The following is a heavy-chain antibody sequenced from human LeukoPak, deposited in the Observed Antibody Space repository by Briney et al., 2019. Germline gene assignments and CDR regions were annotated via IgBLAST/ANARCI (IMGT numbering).Heavy chain of an antibody. CDR1: GFTFSSYS. V-gene: IGHV3-21*01. Sequence: GGSLRLSFAASGFTFSSYSMNWVRQAPGKGLEWVSSISSSSSYIYYADSVEGRFTISRENAKNSLYLQMNSLRAEDTAVYYCARTRIYGAYLFDYWGQGTLVTVSS. D-gene: IGHD4-17*01. J-gene: IGHJ4*02. CDR3: ARTRIYGAYLFDY. CDR2: ISSSSSYI.